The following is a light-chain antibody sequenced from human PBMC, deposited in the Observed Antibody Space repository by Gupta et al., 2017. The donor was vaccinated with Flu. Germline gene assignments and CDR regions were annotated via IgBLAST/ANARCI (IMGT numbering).Light chain of an antibody. Sequence: QSALTQPASVSGSPGQSITITCTGTNSDVGVYNLVSWYQHHPGKAPKLIIYEGSKRPSGVSNRFSGSKSGNTASLTISGLQAEDETDYYCCSYAGDSSWVFGGGTKLTVL. CDR2: EGS. CDR3: CSYAGDSSWV. J-gene: IGLJ3*02. V-gene: IGLV2-23*01. CDR1: NSDVGVYNL.